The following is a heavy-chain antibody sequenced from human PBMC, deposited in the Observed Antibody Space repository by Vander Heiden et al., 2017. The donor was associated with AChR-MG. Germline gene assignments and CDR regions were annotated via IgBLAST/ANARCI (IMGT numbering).Heavy chain of an antibody. Sequence: EVQLVETGGGLSQPGGSLRRSCAASGFTVRSNYRGWVRQGPGKGLEWVSVIYSGGSTYYADSVKGRFTISRDNSKNTLYLQMNSLRAEDTAVYYCARVFFGELPLYWGQGTLVTVSS. J-gene: IGHJ4*02. CDR3: ARVFFGELPLY. V-gene: IGHV3-53*02. CDR2: IYSGGST. CDR1: GFTVRSNY. D-gene: IGHD1-26*01.